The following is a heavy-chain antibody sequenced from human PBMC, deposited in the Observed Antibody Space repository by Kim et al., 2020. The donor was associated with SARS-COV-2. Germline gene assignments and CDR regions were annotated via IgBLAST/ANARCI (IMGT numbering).Heavy chain of an antibody. V-gene: IGHV1-46*01. J-gene: IGHJ4*02. CDR3: ARDQVRRGVVDY. D-gene: IGHD3-10*01. Sequence: SYAQKFQGRVTMTRDTSTSTVYMELSSLRSEDTAVYYCARDQVRRGVVDYWGQGTLVTVSS.